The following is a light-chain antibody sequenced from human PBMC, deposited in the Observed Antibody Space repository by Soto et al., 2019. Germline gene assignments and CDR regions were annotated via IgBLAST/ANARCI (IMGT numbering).Light chain of an antibody. Sequence: SALTQPASVSGSPGQSITISCTGTISDVGGYNYVSWYQQHPGKAPKLIIYEVSHRPSGASNHFSGYKSGNTASLTISGLQAEDEADYYCSSYTSTSTPCVFGTGTKVTVL. J-gene: IGLJ1*01. CDR3: SSYTSTSTPCV. V-gene: IGLV2-14*01. CDR1: ISDVGGYNY. CDR2: EVS.